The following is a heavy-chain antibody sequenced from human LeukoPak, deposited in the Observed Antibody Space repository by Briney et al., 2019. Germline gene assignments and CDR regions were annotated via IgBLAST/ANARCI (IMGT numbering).Heavy chain of an antibody. D-gene: IGHD3-3*01. CDR1: GFTVSRNY. CDR2: LSSTGNT. CDR3: ARWRPIDAFDI. Sequence: PGGSLRLSCAASGFTVSRNYMNWVRQAPGKGLEWVSLLSSTGNTSYADSVKGRFTISRHNSKNTLYLQVNSLRPEDTAMYYCARWRPIDAFDIWGQGTMVIVPS. J-gene: IGHJ3*02. V-gene: IGHV3-53*04.